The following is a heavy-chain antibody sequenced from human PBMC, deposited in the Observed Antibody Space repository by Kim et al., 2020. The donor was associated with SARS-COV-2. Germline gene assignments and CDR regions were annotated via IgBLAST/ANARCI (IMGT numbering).Heavy chain of an antibody. D-gene: IGHD6-19*01. Sequence: GGSLRLSCAASGFTFSNSATSWVRQSPGKGLEWVSAISGGGGTTYYADSVKGRFTISRDNSKNTLYLQMNSLRAEDTALYYCARDPTLHTSGWSYRGQG. CDR3: ARDPTLHTSGWSY. CDR1: GFTFSNSA. V-gene: IGHV3-23*01. J-gene: IGHJ4*02. CDR2: ISGGGGTT.